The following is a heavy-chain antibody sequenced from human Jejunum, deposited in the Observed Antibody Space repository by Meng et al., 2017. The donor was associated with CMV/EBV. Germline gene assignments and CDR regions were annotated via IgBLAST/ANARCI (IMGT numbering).Heavy chain of an antibody. D-gene: IGHD3-10*01. Sequence: SISRSTYYWGWIRQPPGKGLEWIGSIYYSGSTYYNPSLKSRVTISVDTSKNQFSLKLSSVTAADTAVYYCARDHSPFMVRGEFDYWGQGTLVTVSS. CDR3: ARDHSPFMVRGEFDY. J-gene: IGHJ4*02. CDR2: IYYSGST. CDR1: SISRSTYY. V-gene: IGHV4-39*07.